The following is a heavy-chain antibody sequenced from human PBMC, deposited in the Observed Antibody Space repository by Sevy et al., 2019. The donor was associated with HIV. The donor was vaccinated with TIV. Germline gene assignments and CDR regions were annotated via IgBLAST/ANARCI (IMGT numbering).Heavy chain of an antibody. V-gene: IGHV4-39*01. Sequence: SQTLSLTCTVSGGSISSSTYYWGWIRQPPGKGLEWIGNIYYSGSTYYNPSLRSRVTITVDTSNNQFSLRLSSVTAADTAVYFCARQVAARNMITSGGVIVPWSRGTYLSDSWGQGTPVTVSS. CDR3: ARQVAARNMITSGGVIVPWSRGTYLSDS. J-gene: IGHJ4*02. D-gene: IGHD3-16*02. CDR1: GGSISSSTYY. CDR2: IYYSGST.